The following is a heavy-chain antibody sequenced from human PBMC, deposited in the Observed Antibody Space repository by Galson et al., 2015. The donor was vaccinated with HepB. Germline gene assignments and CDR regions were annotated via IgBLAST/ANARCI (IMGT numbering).Heavy chain of an antibody. CDR3: VLLPPANWDSRMDV. J-gene: IGHJ6*04. D-gene: IGHD1-7*01. CDR1: GGTFSSYA. V-gene: IGHV1-3*01. CDR2: INAGNGNT. Sequence: SVKVSCKASGGTFSSYAMHWVRQAPGQRLEWMGWINAGNGNTKYSQKFQGRVTITRDTSASTAYMELSSLRSEDTAVYYCVLLPPANWDSRMDVWGKGTTVTVSS.